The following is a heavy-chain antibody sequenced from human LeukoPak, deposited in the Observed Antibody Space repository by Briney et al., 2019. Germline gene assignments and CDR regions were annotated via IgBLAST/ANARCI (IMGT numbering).Heavy chain of an antibody. D-gene: IGHD6-19*01. J-gene: IGHJ4*02. Sequence: GGSLSLSCAASGFIFSSYAMSWVRQAPGKGLEWVSAISGSGGSTYYADSVKGRFTISRDNSKNTLYLQMNSLRAEDTAVYYCAKPSAYSSGWYGGFDYWGQGTLVTVSS. CDR1: GFIFSSYA. CDR3: AKPSAYSSGWYGGFDY. V-gene: IGHV3-23*01. CDR2: ISGSGGST.